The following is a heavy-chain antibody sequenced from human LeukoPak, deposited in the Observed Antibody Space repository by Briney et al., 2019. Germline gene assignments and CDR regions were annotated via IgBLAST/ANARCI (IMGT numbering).Heavy chain of an antibody. CDR2: IYYSGST. V-gene: IGHV4-31*03. D-gene: IGHD3-9*01. J-gene: IGHJ5*02. Sequence: SETLSLTCTVSGGSISSGGYYWSWIRQHPGKGLEWIGYIYYSGSTYYNPSLKSRVTISVDTSKNQFSLKLSSVTAADTAVYFCARERKDILTGYRWIGPWGQGTLVTVSS. CDR1: GGSISSGGYY. CDR3: ARERKDILTGYRWIGP.